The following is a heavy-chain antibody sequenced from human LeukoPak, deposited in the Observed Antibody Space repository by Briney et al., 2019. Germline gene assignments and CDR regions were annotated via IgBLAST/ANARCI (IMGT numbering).Heavy chain of an antibody. CDR1: GGSISSGDYY. J-gene: IGHJ2*01. CDR3: ARGGAYWYFDL. V-gene: IGHV4-30-4*01. Sequence: SETLSLTCTVSGGSISSGDYYWSWIRQPPGKGLEWIGYIYYSGSTYYNPSLKSRVTISVDTSKNQFSLKLSSVTAADTAVYYCARGGAYWYFDLWGRGTLVTVSS. CDR2: IYYSGST. D-gene: IGHD1-26*01.